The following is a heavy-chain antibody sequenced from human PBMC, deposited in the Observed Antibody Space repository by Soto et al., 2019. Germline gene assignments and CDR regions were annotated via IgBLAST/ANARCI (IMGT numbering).Heavy chain of an antibody. J-gene: IGHJ4*02. CDR1: GFTFSDYY. CDR2: ISSSGSTI. Sequence: QVQLVESGGGLVKPGGSLRLSCAASGFTFSDYYMSWIRQAPGKGLEWVSYISSSGSTIYYADSVKGRFTISRDNAKNSLYLQMNSLRDEDTAVYYCARDTRYSGYDPWNNYFDYWGQGTLVTVSS. V-gene: IGHV3-11*01. CDR3: ARDTRYSGYDPWNNYFDY. D-gene: IGHD5-12*01.